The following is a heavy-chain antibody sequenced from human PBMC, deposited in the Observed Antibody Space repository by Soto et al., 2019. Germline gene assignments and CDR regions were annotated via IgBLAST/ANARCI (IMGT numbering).Heavy chain of an antibody. CDR1: GGSISSGGYY. CDR3: ARDLVGADYYYYGMDV. V-gene: IGHV4-31*03. Sequence: SETLSLTCTVSGGSISSGGYYWSWIRQHPGKGLEWIGYIYYSGSTYYNPSLKSRVTISVDTSKNQFSLKLSSVTAADTAVYYCARDLVGADYYYYGMDVWGQGTTVTVS. CDR2: IYYSGST. D-gene: IGHD1-26*01. J-gene: IGHJ6*02.